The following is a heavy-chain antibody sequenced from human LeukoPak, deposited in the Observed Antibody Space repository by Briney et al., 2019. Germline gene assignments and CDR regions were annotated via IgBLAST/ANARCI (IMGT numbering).Heavy chain of an antibody. CDR3: ARGGFLEWLSPYYFDY. CDR2: IISIFGTA. V-gene: IGHV1-69*05. CDR1: GGTFSSYA. D-gene: IGHD3-3*01. J-gene: IGHJ4*02. Sequence: GASVKVSCTASGGTFSSYAISWVRQAPGQGLEWMGGIISIFGTANYAQKFQGRVTITTDESTSTAYMELSSLRSEDTAVYYCARGGFLEWLSPYYFDYWGQGTLVTVSS.